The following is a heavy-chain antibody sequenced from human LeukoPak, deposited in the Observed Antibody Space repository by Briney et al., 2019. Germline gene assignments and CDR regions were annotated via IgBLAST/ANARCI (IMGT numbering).Heavy chain of an antibody. CDR3: AGNREEDNYYYYYMDV. J-gene: IGHJ6*03. Sequence: GGSLRLSCAASGFTFSSYAMSWVRQAPGKGLEWVSAISGSGGSTYYADSVKGRFTISGDNSKNTLYLQMNSLRAEDTAVYYCAGNREEDNYYYYYMDVWGKGTTVTVSS. CDR1: GFTFSSYA. D-gene: IGHD1-26*01. CDR2: ISGSGGST. V-gene: IGHV3-23*01.